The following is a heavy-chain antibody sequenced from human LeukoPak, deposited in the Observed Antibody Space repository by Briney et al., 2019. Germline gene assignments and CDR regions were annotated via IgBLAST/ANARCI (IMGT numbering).Heavy chain of an antibody. CDR3: ATGAFYDSRIFQY. J-gene: IGHJ1*01. CDR1: RFTFSTYA. V-gene: IGHV3-21*01. Sequence: PGGSLRLSCAASRFTFSTYAMNWVRQAPGKGLEWASSIGGSSSSIYYADSVKGRFTISRDNSKNTLYLQMNSVRVEDTAMYYCATGAFYDSRIFQYWGQGTLVTVSS. D-gene: IGHD3-22*01. CDR2: IGGSSSSI.